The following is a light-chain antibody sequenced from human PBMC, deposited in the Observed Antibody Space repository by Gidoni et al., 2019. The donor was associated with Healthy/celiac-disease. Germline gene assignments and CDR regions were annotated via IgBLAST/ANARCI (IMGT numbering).Light chain of an antibody. CDR1: QSVLYSSNNKNY. J-gene: IGKJ2*01. Sequence: DIVMTQSPDSLAVSLGERATINCKSSQSVLYSSNNKNYLAWYQQKPGQPPKLLIYWASTRESGVPDRFSGSGSGTDFTLTISSLQAEDVAVYYCQQYITYTFXQXTKLEIK. CDR3: QQYITYT. V-gene: IGKV4-1*01. CDR2: WAS.